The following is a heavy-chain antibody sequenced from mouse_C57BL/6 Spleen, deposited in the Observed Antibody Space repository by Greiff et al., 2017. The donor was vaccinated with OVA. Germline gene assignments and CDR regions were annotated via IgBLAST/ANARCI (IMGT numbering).Heavy chain of an antibody. J-gene: IGHJ3*01. Sequence: QVQLQQSGAELARPGASVKLSCKASGYTFTSYGISWVKQRPAQGLEWIGEIYPRSGNTYYNEKFKGKATLTADKSSSTAYMQLSSLTSEDSAVYVCARGAYQGFAYWGQGTLVTVSA. V-gene: IGHV1-81*01. D-gene: IGHD2-10*01. CDR3: ARGAYQGFAY. CDR1: GYTFTSYG. CDR2: IYPRSGNT.